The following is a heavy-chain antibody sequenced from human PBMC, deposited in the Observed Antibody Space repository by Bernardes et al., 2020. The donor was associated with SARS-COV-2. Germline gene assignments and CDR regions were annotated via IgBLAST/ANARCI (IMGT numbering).Heavy chain of an antibody. D-gene: IGHD3-10*01. CDR1: GGSISSGGYY. Sequence: SETLSLTCSVSGGSISSGGYYWSWIRQPAGKGLEWIGHIYTSGSTNYNPSLKSRVSISADTSKNQFSLKLSSVTAADTAMYYCARDNYYGSGSYRADWGQGTLVTVSS. CDR3: ARDNYYGSGSYRAD. CDR2: IYTSGST. J-gene: IGHJ4*02. V-gene: IGHV4-61*09.